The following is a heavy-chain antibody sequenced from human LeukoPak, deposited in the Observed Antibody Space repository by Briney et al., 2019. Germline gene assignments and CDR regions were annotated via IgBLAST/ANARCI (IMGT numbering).Heavy chain of an antibody. CDR1: GGTFSSYA. V-gene: IGHV1-69*05. CDR2: IIPIFGTA. Sequence: SVKVSCKASGGTFSSYAISWVRQAPGQGLEWMGRIIPIFGTANYAQKFQGRVTITTDESTSTAYMELSSLSSEDTAVYYCARSFWSAQGDYYYYMDVWGKGTTVTVSS. J-gene: IGHJ6*03. CDR3: ARSFWSAQGDYYYYMDV. D-gene: IGHD3-3*01.